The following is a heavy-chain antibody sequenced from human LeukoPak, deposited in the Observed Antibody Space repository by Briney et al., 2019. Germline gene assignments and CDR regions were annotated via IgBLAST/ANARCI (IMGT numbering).Heavy chain of an antibody. Sequence: GGSLRLSCAASGFTFSSYSMNWVRQAPGKGLEWVSSISSSSSYIYYADSVKGRFTISRDNAKNSLYLQMNSLRAEDTAVYYCARGMYSSGWYDYWGQGTLVTVSS. V-gene: IGHV3-21*01. D-gene: IGHD6-19*01. J-gene: IGHJ4*02. CDR3: ARGMYSSGWYDY. CDR1: GFTFSSYS. CDR2: ISSSSSYI.